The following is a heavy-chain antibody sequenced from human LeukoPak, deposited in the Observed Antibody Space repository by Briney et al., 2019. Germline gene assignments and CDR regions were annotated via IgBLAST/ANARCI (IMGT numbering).Heavy chain of an antibody. V-gene: IGHV1-24*01. CDR2: FDPEDGET. D-gene: IGHD1-26*01. J-gene: IGHJ3*02. Sequence: ASVKVSCKVSGYALSELSMHWVRQAPGKGLEWMGGFDPEDGETIYAQKFQGRVTMTEDTSTDTAYMELSSLRSEDTAVYYCATPSGSYPHARVAFDIWGQGTMVTVSS. CDR1: GYALSELS. CDR3: ATPSGSYPHARVAFDI.